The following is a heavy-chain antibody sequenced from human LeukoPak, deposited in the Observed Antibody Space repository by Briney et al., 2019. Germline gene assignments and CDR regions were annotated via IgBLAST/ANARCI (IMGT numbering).Heavy chain of an antibody. D-gene: IGHD1-26*01. Sequence: SETLSLTCTVSGGSVSSGSYYWSWIRQPPGKGLEWIGYIYYSGSTNYNPSLKSRFTISVDTSKNQFSLKLSSVTAADTAVYYCATISYSGSCVLGYWGQGTLVTVSS. V-gene: IGHV4-61*01. J-gene: IGHJ4*02. CDR3: ATISYSGSCVLGY. CDR2: IYYSGST. CDR1: GGSVSSGSYY.